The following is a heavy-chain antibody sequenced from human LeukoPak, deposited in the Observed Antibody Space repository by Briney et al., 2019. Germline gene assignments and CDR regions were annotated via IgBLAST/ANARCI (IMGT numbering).Heavy chain of an antibody. CDR1: GDSVSSNSAT. CDR2: TYYRSKWYT. J-gene: IGHJ4*02. CDR3: ARGSSSNSWYFDC. V-gene: IGHV6-1*01. D-gene: IGHD6-13*01. Sequence: SQTLSLTCAISGDSVSSNSATWTWIRQFPSRGLEWLGRTYYRSKWYTDYAVSVKSRITINPDTSRNQFSLQLNSVTPEDTAVYYCARGSSSNSWYFDCWGQGTLVTVSS.